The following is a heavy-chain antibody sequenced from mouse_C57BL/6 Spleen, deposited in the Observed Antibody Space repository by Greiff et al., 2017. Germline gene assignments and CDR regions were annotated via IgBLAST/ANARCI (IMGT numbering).Heavy chain of an antibody. J-gene: IGHJ1*03. Sequence: QVQLQQSGAELARPGASVKLSCKASGYTFTSYGISWVKQRTGQGLEWIGEIYPRSGNTYYNEKFKGKATLTADKSSSTAYMELRSLTSEDSAVYFCARSYYGNYGYFDVWGTGTTVTVSS. CDR3: ARSYYGNYGYFDV. CDR2: IYPRSGNT. V-gene: IGHV1-81*01. CDR1: GYTFTSYG. D-gene: IGHD2-1*01.